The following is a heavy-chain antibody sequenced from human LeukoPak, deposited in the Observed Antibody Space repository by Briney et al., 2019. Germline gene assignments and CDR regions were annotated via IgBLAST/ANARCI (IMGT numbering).Heavy chain of an antibody. J-gene: IGHJ4*02. Sequence: GGSLRLSCVAASGFRITNNWMTWIRRAPGKGLERVANIKEDESQRYYLGSVKGRFTISRDNAKNSLYLQMNSLRAEDTAMYYCARGRYSGTTYYFDYWGQGTLVTVSS. CDR1: GFRITNNW. CDR2: IKEDESQR. CDR3: ARGRYSGTTYYFDY. D-gene: IGHD5-12*01. V-gene: IGHV3-7*03.